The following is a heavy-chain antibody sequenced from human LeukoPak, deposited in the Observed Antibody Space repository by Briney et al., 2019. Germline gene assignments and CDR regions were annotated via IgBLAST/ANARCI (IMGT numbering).Heavy chain of an antibody. CDR3: ARSPRGYSFYFDY. D-gene: IGHD3-22*01. CDR1: GFTFDDYG. J-gene: IGHJ4*02. Sequence: GGSLRLSCADSGFTFDDYGMSWVRQAPGKGLEWVSGINWNGGRIGYADSVKGRFTISRDNAKNSLYLQMNSLRAEDTAVYYCARSPRGYSFYFDYWGQGTLVTVSS. V-gene: IGHV3-20*04. CDR2: INWNGGRI.